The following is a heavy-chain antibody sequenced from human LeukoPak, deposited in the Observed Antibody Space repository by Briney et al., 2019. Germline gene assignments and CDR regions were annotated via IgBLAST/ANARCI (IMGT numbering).Heavy chain of an antibody. V-gene: IGHV4-4*07. CDR2: MYTSGET. D-gene: IGHD5-18*01. Sequence: SETLSLTCTVSGGSSGSYYWSWIRQPAGKGLEWIGRMYTSGETNYNPTLKSRITISLDTSKNQFSLRLSSVTAADTAVYYCAAGSQSTALIKWGQGTLVTVSS. CDR1: GGSSGSYY. CDR3: AAGSQSTALIK. J-gene: IGHJ4*02.